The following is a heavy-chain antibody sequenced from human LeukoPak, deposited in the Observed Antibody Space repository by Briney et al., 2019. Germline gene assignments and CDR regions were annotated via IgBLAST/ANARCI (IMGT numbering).Heavy chain of an antibody. V-gene: IGHV1-24*01. J-gene: IGHJ4*02. Sequence: ASVKVPCKVSGYTLTELSMHWVRQAPGKGLEWMGGFDPEDGETIYAQKFQGRVTMTEDTSTDTAYMELSSLRSEDTAVYYCATGAHPYSGYDLDYFDYWGQGTLVTVSS. D-gene: IGHD5-12*01. CDR1: GYTLTELS. CDR3: ATGAHPYSGYDLDYFDY. CDR2: FDPEDGET.